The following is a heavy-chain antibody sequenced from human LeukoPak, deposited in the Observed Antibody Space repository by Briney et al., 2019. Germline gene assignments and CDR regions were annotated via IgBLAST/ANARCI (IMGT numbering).Heavy chain of an antibody. Sequence: SETLSLTCTVSGYSISSGYYWGWIRQPPGKGLEWIGSIYHSGSTYYNPSLKSRVTISVDTSKNQFSLKLSSVTAADTAVYYCARGYYDYVWGSYRSRWFDPWGQGTLVTVSS. CDR1: GYSISSGYY. V-gene: IGHV4-38-2*02. CDR2: IYHSGST. J-gene: IGHJ5*02. CDR3: ARGYYDYVWGSYRSRWFDP. D-gene: IGHD3-16*02.